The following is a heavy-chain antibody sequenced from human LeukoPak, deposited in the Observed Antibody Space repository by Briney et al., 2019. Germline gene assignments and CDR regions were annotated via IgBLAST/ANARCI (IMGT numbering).Heavy chain of an antibody. CDR1: GGSISSSSYY. D-gene: IGHD2-2*02. CDR3: ARSADCSSTSCYTPVSWYFDL. Sequence: SETLSLTCTVSGGSISSSSYYWGWIRQPPGKGLEWIGSIYYSGSTYYNPSLKSRVTISVDRSKNQFSLKLSSVTAADTAVYYCARSADCSSTSCYTPVSWYFDLWGRGTLVTVSS. CDR2: IYYSGST. J-gene: IGHJ2*01. V-gene: IGHV4-39*07.